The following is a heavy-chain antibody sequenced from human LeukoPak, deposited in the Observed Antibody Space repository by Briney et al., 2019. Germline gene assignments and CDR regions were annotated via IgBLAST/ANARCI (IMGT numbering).Heavy chain of an antibody. Sequence: SETLSLTCTVSGGSISSYYWSWIRQPPGKGLEWIGYIYYSGSTNYNPSLKSRVTISVDTSKNQFSLKLSSVTAADTAVYYCARDGSGYPWYHYGMDVWGQGTTVTVSS. CDR2: IYYSGST. V-gene: IGHV4-59*01. D-gene: IGHD5-12*01. CDR1: GGSISSYY. CDR3: ARDGSGYPWYHYGMDV. J-gene: IGHJ6*02.